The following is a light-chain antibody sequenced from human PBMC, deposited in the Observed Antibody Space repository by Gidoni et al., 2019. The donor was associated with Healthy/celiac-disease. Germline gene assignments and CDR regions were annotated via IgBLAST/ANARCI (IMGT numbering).Light chain of an antibody. CDR2: DAS. Sequence: DIQMTTSPSTLSASVGDRVTITCRASQSISSWLAWYQQKPGKAPKLLIYDASSLESGVPSRFSGSGSGTEFTLTISSLQPDDFATYYCQQYNSYWYTFGQGTKLEIK. CDR1: QSISSW. CDR3: QQYNSYWYT. V-gene: IGKV1-5*01. J-gene: IGKJ2*01.